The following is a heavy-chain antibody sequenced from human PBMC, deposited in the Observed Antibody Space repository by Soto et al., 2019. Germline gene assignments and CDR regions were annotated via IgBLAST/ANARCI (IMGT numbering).Heavy chain of an antibody. CDR1: GGSFSGYY. Sequence: QVHLQLWGAGLLKPSETLSLTCAVYGGSFSGYYWSWIRQPPGKGLEWIGEINHSGSTNYNPSLKNRATMSVDTSKNQFSLRLSSVTAADTAVYYCARGPYSSGPYHYWGQGTLVTVSS. CDR2: INHSGST. V-gene: IGHV4-34*01. CDR3: ARGPYSSGPYHY. D-gene: IGHD6-19*01. J-gene: IGHJ4*02.